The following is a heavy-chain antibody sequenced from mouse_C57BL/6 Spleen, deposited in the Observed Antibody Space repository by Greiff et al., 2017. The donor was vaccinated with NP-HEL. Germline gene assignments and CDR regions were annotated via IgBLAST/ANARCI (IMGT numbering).Heavy chain of an antibody. CDR2: IDPSDSYT. Sequence: VQLQQSGAELVKPGASVKLSCKASGYTFTSYWMQWVKQRPGQGLEWIGEIDPSDSYTNYNQKFKGKATLTVDTSSSTAYMQISSLTSEDPAVYYCARRYGSSYRNWYFDVWGPGTTVTVSS. CDR3: ARRYGSSYRNWYFDV. D-gene: IGHD1-1*01. J-gene: IGHJ1*01. V-gene: IGHV1-50*01. CDR1: GYTFTSYW.